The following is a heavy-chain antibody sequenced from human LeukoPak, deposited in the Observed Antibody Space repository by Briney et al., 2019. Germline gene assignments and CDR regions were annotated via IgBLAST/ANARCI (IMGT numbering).Heavy chain of an antibody. D-gene: IGHD3-22*01. Sequence: GGSLRLSCSAPGFTFSSYRMHWVRQAPGRGLEWVAFIRYEGSNQYYAHCVKGRFTISRDNSKNTLYLQMNSLRAEDTAVYYCAREGTGSLAYYYDTGGGSDIWGQGTMVTVSS. CDR1: GFTFSSYR. CDR2: IRYEGSNQ. V-gene: IGHV3-30*02. CDR3: AREGTGSLAYYYDTGGGSDI. J-gene: IGHJ3*02.